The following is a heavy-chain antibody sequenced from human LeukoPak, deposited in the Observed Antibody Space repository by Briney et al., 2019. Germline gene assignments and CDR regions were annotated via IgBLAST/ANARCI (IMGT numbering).Heavy chain of an antibody. V-gene: IGHV3-23*01. Sequence: PGGSLRLSCTAPDSTISTYDVTWVRQAPGKGLEWIGGINGSGRSTYYAPSVKGRFNIARDTSKNTFYQEMNSLGTDDTALYYCAKDRISGQGGAARILDYWGQGILVTVSS. D-gene: IGHD6-6*01. J-gene: IGHJ4*02. CDR3: AKDRISGQGGAARILDY. CDR2: INGSGRST. CDR1: DSTISTYD.